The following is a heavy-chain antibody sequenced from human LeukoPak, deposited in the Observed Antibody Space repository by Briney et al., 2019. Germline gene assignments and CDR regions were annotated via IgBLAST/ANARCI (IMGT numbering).Heavy chain of an antibody. Sequence: ASVKVSCKASGYTFTGYYMHWVRQAPGQGLEWMGWINPNSGGTNYAQKFPGRVTMTRDTSISTAYMELSRLRSDDTAVYYCARGPSEYSSSSDTFDVWGQGTMVTVSS. CDR1: GYTFTGYY. J-gene: IGHJ3*01. D-gene: IGHD6-6*01. V-gene: IGHV1-2*02. CDR3: ARGPSEYSSSSDTFDV. CDR2: INPNSGGT.